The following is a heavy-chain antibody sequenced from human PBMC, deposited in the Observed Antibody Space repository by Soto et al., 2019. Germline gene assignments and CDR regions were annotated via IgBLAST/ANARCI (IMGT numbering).Heavy chain of an antibody. Sequence: QLQLQESGSGLVKPSQTLSLTCAVSGVSISSGGYSWSWIRQPPGKGLEWIGYIYHSGSTYYNPALKIRVTISVDRSKNQLSLKPSSVTAPDTAVYYCDRWWMYAPRFDPWGHGTLVTVSS. CDR1: GVSISSGGYS. J-gene: IGHJ5*02. V-gene: IGHV4-30-2*01. CDR2: IYHSGST. CDR3: DRWWMYAPRFDP. D-gene: IGHD2-8*01.